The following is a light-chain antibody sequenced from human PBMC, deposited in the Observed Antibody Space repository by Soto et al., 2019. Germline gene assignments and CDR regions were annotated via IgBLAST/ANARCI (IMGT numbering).Light chain of an antibody. J-gene: IGKJ4*01. V-gene: IGKV3D-15*01. CDR3: QQYHHWPPLT. CDR1: QSVSSN. Sequence: EIVMTQSPATLSVSPGGRATLSCRASQSVSSNLAWYRQRPGQPPRLLIYGASTRATGIPARFSGSGSGTEFTLTISSLQSEDSEVYYCQQYHHWPPLTFGGGTKVEIK. CDR2: GAS.